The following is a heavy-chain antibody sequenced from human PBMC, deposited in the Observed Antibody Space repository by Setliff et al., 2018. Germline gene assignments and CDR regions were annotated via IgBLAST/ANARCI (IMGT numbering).Heavy chain of an antibody. Sequence: GALVKVSCKASGGTFSSYAISWVRQAPGQGLEWMGGIIPIFGTANYAQKFQGRVTITADESTSTAYMELSSLRSEDTAVYYCARDLIDPDYGDYLSFYYYGMDVWG. D-gene: IGHD4-17*01. V-gene: IGHV1-69*13. CDR2: IIPIFGTA. CDR3: ARDLIDPDYGDYLSFYYYGMDV. CDR1: GGTFSSYA. J-gene: IGHJ6*01.